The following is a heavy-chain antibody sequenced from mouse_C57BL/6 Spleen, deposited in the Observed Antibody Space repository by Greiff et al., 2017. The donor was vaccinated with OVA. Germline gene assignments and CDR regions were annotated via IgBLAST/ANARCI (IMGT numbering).Heavy chain of an antibody. CDR3: ARGFITTAVGDYYAMDY. D-gene: IGHD1-1*02. CDR1: GYTFTDYN. Sequence: VQLQQSGPELVKPGASVKIPCKASGYTFTDYNMDWVKQSHGKSLEWIGDINPNNGGTIYNQKFKGKATLTVDKSSSTAYMELRSLTSEDTAVYYCARGFITTAVGDYYAMDYWGQGTSVTVSS. V-gene: IGHV1-18*01. CDR2: INPNNGGT. J-gene: IGHJ4*01.